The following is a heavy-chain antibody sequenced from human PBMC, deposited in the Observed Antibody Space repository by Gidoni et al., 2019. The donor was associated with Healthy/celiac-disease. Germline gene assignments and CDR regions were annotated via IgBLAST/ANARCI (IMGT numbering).Heavy chain of an antibody. D-gene: IGHD6-19*01. CDR3: ARDDRLVAGIPLDY. J-gene: IGHJ4*02. CDR1: GFPFSSYA. CDR2: ISYDGSNK. Sequence: QVQLVESGGGVVQPGRSLSLSCAASGFPFSSYAMPWVRQAPGKGLEWVAVISYDGSNKYYADSVRGRFTISRDNSKNTLYLQMNSLRAEDTAVYYCARDDRLVAGIPLDYWGQGTLVTVSS. V-gene: IGHV3-30-3*01.